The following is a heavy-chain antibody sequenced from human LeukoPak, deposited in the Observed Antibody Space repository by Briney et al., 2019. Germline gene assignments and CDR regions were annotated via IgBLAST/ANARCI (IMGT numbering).Heavy chain of an antibody. D-gene: IGHD4/OR15-4a*01. CDR1: RGSISGYS. CDR3: VRGPYGASISKWFDP. J-gene: IGHJ5*02. V-gene: IGHV4-59*01. Sequence: PSETLSLTCTVSRGSISGYSWSWIRQSPGGGLEWIGYIYYSGDTAYNPSLRSRVTLSVDTSKNQFSLQLRSVITADPAVYYCVRGPYGASISKWFDPWGQGTQVIVSP. CDR2: IYYSGDT.